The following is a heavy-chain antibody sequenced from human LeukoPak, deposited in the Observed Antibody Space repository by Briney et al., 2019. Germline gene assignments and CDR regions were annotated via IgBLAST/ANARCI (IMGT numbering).Heavy chain of an antibody. CDR1: GFTFDDYA. CDR3: ARANPQLYIVVVPAAIADWFDP. D-gene: IGHD2-2*01. V-gene: IGHV3-9*01. CDR2: ISWNSGSI. J-gene: IGHJ5*02. Sequence: GRSLRLSCAASGFTFDDYAMHWVRQAPGKGLEWVSGISWNSGSIGYADSVKGRFTISRDNSKNTLYLQMNSQRAEDTAVYYCARANPQLYIVVVPAAIADWFDPWGQGTLVTVSS.